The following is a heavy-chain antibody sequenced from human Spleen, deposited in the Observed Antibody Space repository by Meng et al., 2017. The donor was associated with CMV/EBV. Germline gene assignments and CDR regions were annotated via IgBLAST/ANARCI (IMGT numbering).Heavy chain of an antibody. V-gene: IGHV3-53*01. Sequence: GGSLRLSCAASEFTVFPYMMSWVRQPPGRGLEWISMVHNGNKYYADSVKGRFTISRDTSKNTLYLQMNSLRAEDTAVYYCTTGHFDYWGRGMLVTVSS. CDR3: TTGHFDY. CDR2: VHNGNK. CDR1: EFTVFPYM. J-gene: IGHJ4*02.